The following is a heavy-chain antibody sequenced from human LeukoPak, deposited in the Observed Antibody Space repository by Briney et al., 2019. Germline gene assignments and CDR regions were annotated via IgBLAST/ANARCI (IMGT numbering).Heavy chain of an antibody. D-gene: IGHD2-2*01. V-gene: IGHV3-21*01. CDR1: GITFSNHN. CDR2: ITSSSSYT. CDR3: ARVLGGLPPAFSY. J-gene: IGHJ4*02. Sequence: PGGSLRLSYAAPGITFSNHNMNWVRRAPGKGLEWISSITSSSSYTFYADSVKGRFTISRDNAKNSLYLQMNSLKAEDTAVYYCARVLGGLPPAFSYWGQGTLVTVSS.